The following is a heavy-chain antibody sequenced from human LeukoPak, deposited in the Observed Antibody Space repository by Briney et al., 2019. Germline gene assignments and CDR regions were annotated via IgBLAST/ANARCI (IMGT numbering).Heavy chain of an antibody. CDR2: INPNSGGT. J-gene: IGHJ5*02. CDR3: ARARRIAAAGVNWFDP. D-gene: IGHD6-13*01. Sequence: ASVKVSCKASGYTFTSYAMNWVRQAPGQGLEWMGWINPNSGGTNYAQKFQGRVTMTRDTSISTAYMELSRLRSDDTAVYYCARARRIAAAGVNWFDPWGQGTLVTVSS. CDR1: GYTFTSYA. V-gene: IGHV1-2*02.